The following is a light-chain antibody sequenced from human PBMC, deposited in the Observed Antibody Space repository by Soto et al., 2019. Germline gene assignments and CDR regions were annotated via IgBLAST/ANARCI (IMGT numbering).Light chain of an antibody. J-gene: IGKJ1*01. V-gene: IGKV1-5*03. CDR2: KAS. CDR3: QHYNSYSEA. CDR1: QSISSW. Sequence: DIPLAHSPSTLSASLLDRATIXGRASQSISSWLAWYQQKPGKAPKLLIYKASTLKSGVPSRFSGSGSGTEFTLTISSLQPDDFATYYCQHYNSYSEAFGQGTKVDNK.